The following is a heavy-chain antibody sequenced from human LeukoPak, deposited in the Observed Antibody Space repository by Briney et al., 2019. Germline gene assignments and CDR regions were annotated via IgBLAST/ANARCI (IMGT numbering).Heavy chain of an antibody. D-gene: IGHD2-2*02. V-gene: IGHV4-59*01. Sequence: SETLSLTCIVSGGSPSTYYWSWIRQPPGTGLEWIGYIYDSGSTNYNPSLKSRVTISEDTSKRQFSLKLRSVTAADTAVYYCARVVGRYCSSTSCYIDYWGQGTLVTVSS. CDR1: GGSPSTYY. J-gene: IGHJ4*02. CDR2: IYDSGST. CDR3: ARVVGRYCSSTSCYIDY.